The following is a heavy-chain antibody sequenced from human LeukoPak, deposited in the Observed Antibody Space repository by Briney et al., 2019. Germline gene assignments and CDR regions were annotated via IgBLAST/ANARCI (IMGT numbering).Heavy chain of an antibody. Sequence: GGSLRLSCAASGYTFTSYYMHWVRQAPGQGLEWMGIINPSGGSTSYTQKFQGRVTMTRDTSTSTVYMELSSLRSEDTAVYYCARVGYSGYGLGYFDYWGQGTLVTVSS. J-gene: IGHJ4*02. D-gene: IGHD5-12*01. CDR1: GYTFTSYY. CDR2: INPSGGST. CDR3: ARVGYSGYGLGYFDY. V-gene: IGHV1-46*01.